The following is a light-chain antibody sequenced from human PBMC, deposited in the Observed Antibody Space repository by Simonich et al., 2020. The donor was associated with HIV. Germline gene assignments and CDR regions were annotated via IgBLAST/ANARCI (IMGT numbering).Light chain of an antibody. J-gene: IGLJ3*02. CDR2: DVT. CDR3: SSYTSFSTWV. CDR1: SSDVGGYKY. Sequence: QSALTQPASVSGSPGQSITISCTGTSSDVGGYKYVSWYQHHPGKAPKLMIFDVTRRPSGVSTRFSGSKSGNTASLTISGLQAEDEADYYCSSYTSFSTWVFGGGTKLTVL. V-gene: IGLV2-14*03.